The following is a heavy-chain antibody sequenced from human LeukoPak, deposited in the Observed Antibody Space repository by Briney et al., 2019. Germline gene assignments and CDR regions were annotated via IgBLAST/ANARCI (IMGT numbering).Heavy chain of an antibody. CDR3: ARGLMWIQLWSVFDY. Sequence: GGSLRLSCAASGFTVSSNYMSWVRQAPGKGLEWVSVIYSGGSTYYADSVKGRFTISRDNSKNTLYLQMNSLRAEDTAVYYCARGLMWIQLWSVFDYRGQGTLVTVSS. D-gene: IGHD5-18*01. CDR2: IYSGGST. J-gene: IGHJ4*02. CDR1: GFTVSSNY. V-gene: IGHV3-53*01.